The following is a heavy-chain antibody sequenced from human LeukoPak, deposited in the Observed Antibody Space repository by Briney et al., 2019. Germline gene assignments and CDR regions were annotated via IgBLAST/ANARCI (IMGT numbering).Heavy chain of an antibody. CDR3: ARDQSLSWSDSSLNTDFDY. J-gene: IGHJ4*02. Sequence: ASVKVSCKASGYTFTSYGISWVRQAPGQGLEWMGWISAYNGNTNYAQKLQGRVTMTTDTSTSTAYMELRSLRSDDTAVYYCARDQSLSWSDSSLNTDFDYWGQGTLVTVSS. CDR2: ISAYNGNT. CDR1: GYTFTSYG. V-gene: IGHV1-18*01. D-gene: IGHD3-22*01.